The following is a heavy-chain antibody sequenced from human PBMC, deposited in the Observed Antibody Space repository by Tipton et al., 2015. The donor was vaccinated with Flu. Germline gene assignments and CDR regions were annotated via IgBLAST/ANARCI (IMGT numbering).Heavy chain of an antibody. CDR3: ARDFDSYYLDY. Sequence: SLRLSCAASGFTISSYWMTWVRQAPGKGLEWVANIKQDGSVKYYVDSVKGRFTISRDNTKNSLYLQMNSLRAEDTAVYYCARDFDSYYLDYWGQGTLVTVSS. CDR1: GFTISSYW. V-gene: IGHV3-7*01. D-gene: IGHD3-9*01. CDR2: IKQDGSVK. J-gene: IGHJ4*02.